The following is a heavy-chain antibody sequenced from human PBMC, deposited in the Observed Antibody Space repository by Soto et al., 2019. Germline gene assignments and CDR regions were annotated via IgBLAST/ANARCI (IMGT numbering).Heavy chain of an antibody. CDR1: GGSISSSSYY. J-gene: IGHJ4*02. CDR2: IYYSGST. CDR3: ARGRRIQLYIDY. Sequence: ETLSLTCTVSGGSISSSSYYWGWIRQPPGKGLEWIGSIYYSGSTYYNPSLKSRVTISVDTSKNQFSLKLSSVTAADTAVYYCARGRRIQLYIDYWGQGTLVTVSS. D-gene: IGHD5-18*01. V-gene: IGHV4-39*01.